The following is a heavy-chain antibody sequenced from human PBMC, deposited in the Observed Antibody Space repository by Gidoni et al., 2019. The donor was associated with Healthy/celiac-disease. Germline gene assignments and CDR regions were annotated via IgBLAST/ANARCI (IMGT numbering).Heavy chain of an antibody. CDR2: ISWNSGSI. Sequence: EVQLVESGGGLVQPGRSLRLSCAASGFTFDDYAMHWVRQAPGKGLEWVSGISWNSGSIGYADSVKGRFTISRDNAKNSLYLQMNSLRAEVTALYYCAKGAPDYWGQGTLVTVSS. V-gene: IGHV3-9*01. J-gene: IGHJ4*02. CDR3: AKGAPDY. CDR1: GFTFDDYA.